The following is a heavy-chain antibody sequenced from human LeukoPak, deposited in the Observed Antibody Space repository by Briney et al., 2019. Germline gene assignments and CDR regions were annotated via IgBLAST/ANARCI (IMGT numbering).Heavy chain of an antibody. Sequence: GGSLRLSCAASGFTVANDRMSWVRQAPGKGLEWVSTVYGGGNTAYADSVKGRFTISRDTSKNTLLLQMNSLRAEDTALYFCVRERFGAIVENWGQGALVTASS. CDR1: GFTVANDR. D-gene: IGHD5-24*01. J-gene: IGHJ4*02. CDR2: VYGGGNT. V-gene: IGHV3-53*01. CDR3: VRERFGAIVEN.